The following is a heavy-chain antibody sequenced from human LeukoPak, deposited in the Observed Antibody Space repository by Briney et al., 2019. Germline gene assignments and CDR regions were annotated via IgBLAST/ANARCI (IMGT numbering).Heavy chain of an antibody. J-gene: IGHJ4*02. D-gene: IGHD3-22*01. CDR3: ARVPSDYYDSSGSGLLDY. Sequence: SETLSLTCTVSGGSISNRNYHWGWIRQPPGKGLEWIGSIYHSGSTYYNPSLKSRVTISVDASKNQFSLKLSSVTAADTAVYYCARVPSDYYDSSGSGLLDYWGQGTLVTVSS. CDR1: GGSISNRNYH. V-gene: IGHV4-39*07. CDR2: IYHSGST.